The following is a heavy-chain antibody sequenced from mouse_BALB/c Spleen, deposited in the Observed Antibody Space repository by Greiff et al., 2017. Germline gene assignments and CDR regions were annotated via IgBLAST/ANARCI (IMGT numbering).Heavy chain of an antibody. CDR2: ISSGSSTI. Sequence: EVLLVESGGGLVQPGGSRKLSCAASGFTFSSFGMHWVRQAPEKGLEWVAYISSGSSTIYYADTVKGRFTISRDNPKNTLFLQMTSLRSEDTAMYYCARGYEGYFDYWGQGTTLTVSS. CDR3: ARGYEGYFDY. D-gene: IGHD2-10*02. CDR1: GFTFSSFG. V-gene: IGHV5-17*02. J-gene: IGHJ2*01.